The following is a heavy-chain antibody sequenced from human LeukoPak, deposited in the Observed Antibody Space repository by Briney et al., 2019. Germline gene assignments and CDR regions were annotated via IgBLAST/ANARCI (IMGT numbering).Heavy chain of an antibody. CDR1: GGTFSSYA. V-gene: IGHV1-69*01. J-gene: IGHJ4*02. CDR3: AREGSGYDLSLFDY. Sequence: GSSVKVSCKASGGTFSSYAISWVRQAPGQGLEWMGGIIPIFGTANYAQKFQGRVTITADESTSTAYMELSGLRSEDTAVYYCAREGSGYDLSLFDYWGQGTLVTVSS. D-gene: IGHD5-12*01. CDR2: IIPIFGTA.